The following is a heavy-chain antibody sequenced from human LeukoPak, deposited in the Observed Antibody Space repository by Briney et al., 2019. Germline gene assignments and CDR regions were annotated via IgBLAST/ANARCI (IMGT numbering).Heavy chain of an antibody. D-gene: IGHD3-10*01. V-gene: IGHV3-66*01. CDR1: GFTVSSNY. CDR3: ARDGRYYYGSGSSSFDY. J-gene: IGHJ4*02. Sequence: PGGSLRLSCAASGFTVSSNYMSWVRQAPGKGLEWVSVIHSGDNTYYADSVKGRFTIPRDNSKNTLYLQMNSLRAEDTAVYYCARDGRYYYGSGSSSFDYWGQGTLVTVSS. CDR2: IHSGDNT.